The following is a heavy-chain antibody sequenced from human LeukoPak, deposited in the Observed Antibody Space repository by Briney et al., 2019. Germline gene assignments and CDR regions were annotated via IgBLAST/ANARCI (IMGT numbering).Heavy chain of an antibody. V-gene: IGHV3-21*01. CDR2: ISSSSSYI. CDR1: GLTFSSYA. J-gene: IGHJ3*02. CDR3: AREAITTAGTGAFDI. Sequence: PGRSLRLSCAASGLTFSSYAMHWVRQAPGKGLEWVSSISSSSSYIYYADSVKGRFTISRDNAKNSLYLQMNSLRAEDTAVYYCAREAITTAGTGAFDIWGQGTMVTVSS. D-gene: IGHD6-19*01.